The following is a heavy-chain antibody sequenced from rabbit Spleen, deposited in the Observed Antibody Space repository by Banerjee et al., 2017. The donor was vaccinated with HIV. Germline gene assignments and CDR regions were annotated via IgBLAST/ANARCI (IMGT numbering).Heavy chain of an antibody. CDR1: GFSFSSDW. V-gene: IGHV1S45*01. D-gene: IGHD1-1*01. CDR3: ARNYVNVFDP. J-gene: IGHJ2*01. Sequence: QEQLVESGGGLFQPGAPLTLTCTASGFSFSSDWICWVRQAPGKGLEWIACIDTSNGDTDYANWPKGRFTISKTSSTTVTLQMTSLTAADTATYFCARNYVNVFDPWGPGTLVTVS. CDR2: IDTSNGDT.